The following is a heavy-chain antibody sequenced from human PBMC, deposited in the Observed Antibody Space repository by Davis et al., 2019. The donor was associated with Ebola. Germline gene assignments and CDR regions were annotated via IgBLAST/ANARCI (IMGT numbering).Heavy chain of an antibody. D-gene: IGHD1-14*01. V-gene: IGHV1-69*02. J-gene: IGHJ6*02. CDR1: GGTFSSYT. CDR3: ARARRTYDYYYGMDV. Sequence: AASVKVSCKASGGTFSSYTISWVRQAPGQGLEWMGRIIPILGIANYAQKFQGRVTITADKSTSTAYMELSSLRSEDTAVYYCARARRTYDYYYGMDVWGQGTTVTVSS. CDR2: IIPILGIA.